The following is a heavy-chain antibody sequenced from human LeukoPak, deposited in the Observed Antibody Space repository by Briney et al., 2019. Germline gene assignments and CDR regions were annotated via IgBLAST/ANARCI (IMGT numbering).Heavy chain of an antibody. CDR2: ITPHNGEA. V-gene: IGHV1-18*01. CDR3: ARGTNYYDSTGYLDAFDI. D-gene: IGHD3-22*01. J-gene: IGHJ3*02. Sequence: ASVKVSCKASGYTLINYGIRWVRQAPGQGREWMGSITPHNGEANYAQSLQGRAFMTTDISTNIAFMEIRSLRYDDTALYYCARGTNYYDSTGYLDAFDIWGQGTMVTVSS. CDR1: GYTLINYG.